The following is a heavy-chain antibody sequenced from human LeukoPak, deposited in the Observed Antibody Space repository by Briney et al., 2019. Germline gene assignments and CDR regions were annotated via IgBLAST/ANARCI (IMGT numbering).Heavy chain of an antibody. CDR3: ARGPYDGTYYFDY. Sequence: SVKVSCKVSGGTFSNYAISWVRQAPGQGLEWVGRIVPIVDVTNYAQKLQGRVTITADKSTSTAYMGLSSLTSEETAVYYCARGPYDGTYYFDYWGQGTLVTVSS. V-gene: IGHV1-69*04. CDR2: IVPIVDVT. D-gene: IGHD3-16*01. J-gene: IGHJ4*02. CDR1: GGTFSNYA.